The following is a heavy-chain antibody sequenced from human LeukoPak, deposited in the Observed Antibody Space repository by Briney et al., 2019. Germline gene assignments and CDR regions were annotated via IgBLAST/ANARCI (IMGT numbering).Heavy chain of an antibody. V-gene: IGHV3-33*08. CDR3: ARVGDYENSGSQPFDY. CDR2: MWHDGSYK. CDR1: EFTFSDYA. Sequence: GGSLRLSCAASEFTFSDYAIHWVRQAPGKGLEWVAVMWHDGSYKYYVDSVKGRFTISRDNAKNTLYLQMNNLRVEDTAVYYCARVGDYENSGSQPFDYWGQGTLVTVS. D-gene: IGHD3-22*01. J-gene: IGHJ4*02.